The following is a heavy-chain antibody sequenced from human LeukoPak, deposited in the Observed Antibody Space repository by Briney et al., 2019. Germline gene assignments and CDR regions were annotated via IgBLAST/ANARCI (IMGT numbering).Heavy chain of an antibody. CDR3: ARVAITYWFDP. J-gene: IGHJ5*02. D-gene: IGHD1-14*01. V-gene: IGHV4-34*01. Sequence: SETLSLTCAVYGGSFSGYYWSWLRQPPGKGLEWIGEINHSGSTNYNPSLKSRVTISVDTSKNQFSLKLSSVTAADTAVYYCARVAITYWFDPWGQGTLVTVSS. CDR2: INHSGST. CDR1: GGSFSGYY.